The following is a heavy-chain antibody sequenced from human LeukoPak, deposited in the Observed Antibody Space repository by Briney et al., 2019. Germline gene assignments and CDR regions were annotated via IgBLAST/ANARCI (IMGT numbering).Heavy chain of an antibody. CDR1: GGSISSYY. CDR3: ARGLSASAYYYYMDV. CDR2: IYTSGST. D-gene: IGHD4/OR15-4a*01. Sequence: PSETLSLTCTVSGGSISSYYWSWIRQSAGKGLEWIGRIYTSGSTNYNPSLKSRVTMSVDTSKNQFSLKLSSVTAADTAVYYCARGLSASAYYYYMDVWGKGTTVTVSS. J-gene: IGHJ6*03. V-gene: IGHV4-4*07.